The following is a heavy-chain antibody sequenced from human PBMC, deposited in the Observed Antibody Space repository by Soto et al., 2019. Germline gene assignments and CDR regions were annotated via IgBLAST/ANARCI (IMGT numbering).Heavy chain of an antibody. J-gene: IGHJ4*02. CDR3: ARGRRGDYVPFDY. D-gene: IGHD4-17*01. CDR1: GSSVSSYY. V-gene: IGHV4-59*02. CDR2: IYYSGST. Sequence: PSETLSLTCTVSGSSVSSYYWSWIRQPPGKGLEWIGCIYYSGSTNYNPSLKSRVTISVDTSKNQFSLKLSSVTAADTAVYYCARGRRGDYVPFDYWGQGTLVTVSS.